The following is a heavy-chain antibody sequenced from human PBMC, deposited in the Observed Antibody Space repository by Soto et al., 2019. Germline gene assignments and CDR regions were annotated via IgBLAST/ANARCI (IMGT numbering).Heavy chain of an antibody. Sequence: SETLSLTCAVYGGSFSGHSWSWSRQPPGKGLEWIGEINHSGSTNFNPSLKSRVTISVDTSKNQFSLKVNSLTAADTAVYYCARGISMIVEAQRDAPDKYYFDSWGQGTVVTVSS. CDR1: GGSFSGHS. CDR2: INHSGST. J-gene: IGHJ4*02. CDR3: ARGISMIVEAQRDAPDKYYFDS. D-gene: IGHD3-22*01. V-gene: IGHV4-34*01.